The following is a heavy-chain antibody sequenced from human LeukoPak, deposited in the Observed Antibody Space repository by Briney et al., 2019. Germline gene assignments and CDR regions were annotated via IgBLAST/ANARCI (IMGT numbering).Heavy chain of an antibody. CDR1: GGSISSYY. Sequence: PSDTLSLTCTVSGGSISSYYWSCLRQPPGKGLEWIGYIYYSGSTTYKPSLKSRVTISVDTSKNQFSLKLSSVTAADTAVYYCARLSIVGATNFDYWGQGTLVTVSS. V-gene: IGHV4-59*08. D-gene: IGHD1-26*01. CDR3: ARLSIVGATNFDY. J-gene: IGHJ4*02. CDR2: IYYSGST.